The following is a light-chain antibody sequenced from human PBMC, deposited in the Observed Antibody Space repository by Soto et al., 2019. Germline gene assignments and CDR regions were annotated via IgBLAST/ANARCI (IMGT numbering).Light chain of an antibody. Sequence: QSVLTQSPSASASLGASVKLTCTLSSGHSNYAIAWHQQQPEKGPRYLMVLNTDGSHSKGDGIPDRFSGSSSGAERYLTTSSLQSEDEADYYCQTWGTGNWVFGGGTKLTVL. CDR1: SGHSNYA. CDR2: LNTDGSH. J-gene: IGLJ3*02. CDR3: QTWGTGNWV. V-gene: IGLV4-69*01.